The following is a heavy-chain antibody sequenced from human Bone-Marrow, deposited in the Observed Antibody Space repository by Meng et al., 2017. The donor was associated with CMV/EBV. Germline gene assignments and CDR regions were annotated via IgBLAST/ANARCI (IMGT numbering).Heavy chain of an antibody. CDR3: AREYRQTYYDFWSGYFHYYGMDV. Sequence: GESLKISCTASGFTFSTYAMHWVRQAPGKGLEWVAVISNDGTNTYYGDSVKGRFTISRDNFKNTVYLQIDSPTVEDTAVYYCAREYRQTYYDFWSGYFHYYGMDVWGQGTTVTVSS. J-gene: IGHJ6*02. D-gene: IGHD3-3*01. V-gene: IGHV3-30*04. CDR2: ISNDGTNT. CDR1: GFTFSTYA.